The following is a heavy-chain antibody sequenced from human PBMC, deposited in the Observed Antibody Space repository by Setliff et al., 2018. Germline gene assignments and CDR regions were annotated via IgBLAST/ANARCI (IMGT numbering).Heavy chain of an antibody. V-gene: IGHV1-8*02. CDR1: GYTFTSYD. CDR3: ARVIMIVLSRRAFDI. D-gene: IGHD3-22*01. CDR2: MNPNSGNT. Sequence: APVQVSCKASGYTFTSYDINWVRQATGQGLEWMGWMNPNSGNTGYAQKFQGRVTMTRNTSISTAYMELSSLRSEDTAVYYCARVIMIVLSRRAFDIWGQGTMVTVSS. J-gene: IGHJ3*02.